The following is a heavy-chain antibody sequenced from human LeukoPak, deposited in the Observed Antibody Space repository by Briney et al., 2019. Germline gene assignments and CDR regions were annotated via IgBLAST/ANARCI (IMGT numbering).Heavy chain of an antibody. D-gene: IGHD3-10*01. J-gene: IGHJ5*02. CDR1: GFTFSSYG. Sequence: GGSLRLSCAASGFTFSSYGMHWVRQAPGKGLEWVAFISYVGSNKYYADSVKGRFTISRDNSRNTLYLQMNSLRAEDTAVYYCAKDVAGSYHPWGQGTLVTVSS. V-gene: IGHV3-30*18. CDR2: ISYVGSNK. CDR3: AKDVAGSYHP.